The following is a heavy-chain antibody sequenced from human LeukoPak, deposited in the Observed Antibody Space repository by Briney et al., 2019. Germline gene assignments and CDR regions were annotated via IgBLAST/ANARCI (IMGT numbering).Heavy chain of an antibody. CDR1: GFTFSNYW. Sequence: GGSLRLSCAPSGFTFSNYWMHWVRQVPGKGLVWVSCIYRDGSDTVYAASVKARFTIYRDNAKNMLYLQMNSLRAEDTAVYYCARGPVGVSALDSWGEGTLVTVSS. D-gene: IGHD3-3*01. CDR3: ARGPVGVSALDS. V-gene: IGHV3-74*01. J-gene: IGHJ4*02. CDR2: IYRDGSDT.